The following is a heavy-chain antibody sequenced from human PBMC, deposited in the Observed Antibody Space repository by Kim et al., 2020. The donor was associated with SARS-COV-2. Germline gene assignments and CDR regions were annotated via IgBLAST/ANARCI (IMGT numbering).Heavy chain of an antibody. D-gene: IGHD1-26*01. Sequence: TTNYNPSHKGRVTVSVDKSKNQFSLRLSSVTAADTAVYYCSRAQGGAFDYWGQGTLVTVSS. CDR2: TT. J-gene: IGHJ4*02. CDR3: SRAQGGAFDY. V-gene: IGHV4-4*02.